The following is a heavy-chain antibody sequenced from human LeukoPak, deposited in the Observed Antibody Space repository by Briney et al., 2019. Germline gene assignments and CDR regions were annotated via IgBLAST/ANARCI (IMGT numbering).Heavy chain of an antibody. CDR2: IRYDGINK. J-gene: IGHJ4*02. CDR1: GFTFSTYG. CDR3: AKDYVVSSSPIYYFDC. Sequence: PGGSLRLSCAASGFTFSTYGMHWVRQAPGKGLEWVAFIRYDGINKYYADSVNGRFSISRDNSNNTLYLQMNSLRAEDTAVYYCAKDYVVSSSPIYYFDCWGQGTLVTVSS. D-gene: IGHD6-6*01. V-gene: IGHV3-30*02.